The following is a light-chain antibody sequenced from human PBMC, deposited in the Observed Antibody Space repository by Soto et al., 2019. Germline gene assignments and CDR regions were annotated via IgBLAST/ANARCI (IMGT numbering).Light chain of an antibody. CDR1: QSVSSY. J-gene: IGKJ3*01. V-gene: IGKV3-11*01. CDR3: QQRSNWPGT. CDR2: DAS. Sequence: EIVLTQSPATLSLSPGERATLSCRASQSVSSYLAWYQQKPGQAPRLLIYDASNRATGIPARFSGSGSGTDFTLSISSIETADFAVYYCQQRSNWPGTFGPGTKVDTK.